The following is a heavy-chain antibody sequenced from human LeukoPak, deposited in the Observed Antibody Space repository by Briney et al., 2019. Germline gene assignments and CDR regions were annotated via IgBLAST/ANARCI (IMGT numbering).Heavy chain of an antibody. CDR1: GGTFSSYA. J-gene: IGHJ4*02. D-gene: IGHD5-12*01. CDR2: IIPIFGTA. CDR3: ARDRAGYGGYDN. V-gene: IGHV1-69*13. Sequence: SVKVSCKASGGTFSSYAISWVRQAPGQGLEWMGGIIPIFGTANYAQKFQGRVTITADESTSTAYMELSSLRSEDTAVYYCARDRAGYGGYDNWGQGTLATVSS.